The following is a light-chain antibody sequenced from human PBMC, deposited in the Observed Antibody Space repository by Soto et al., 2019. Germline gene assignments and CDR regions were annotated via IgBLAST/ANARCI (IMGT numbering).Light chain of an antibody. CDR1: QSVSSSY. J-gene: IGKJ4*01. Sequence: EIVLTQSPGTLSLSPGERATPSCRASQSVSSSYLAWYQQKPGQTPRLLIYGASNRATGIPDRFSGSGSGTDFTLTISRLEPEDFAVYYCQQYGSPLTFGGGTKVDI. CDR2: GAS. V-gene: IGKV3-20*01. CDR3: QQYGSPLT.